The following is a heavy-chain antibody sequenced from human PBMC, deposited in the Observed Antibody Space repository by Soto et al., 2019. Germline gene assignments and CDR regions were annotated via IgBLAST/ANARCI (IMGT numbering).Heavy chain of an antibody. V-gene: IGHV1-18*01. Sequence: ASVKVSCKASGYTFTSYGISWVRQAPGQGLEWMGWISAYNGNTNYAQKLQGRVTMTTDTSTSTAYMELRSLRSDDTAVYYCERVALPGSGAAAANYYYCGMDVWGQGTTVTVSS. CDR1: GYTFTSYG. CDR3: ERVALPGSGAAAANYYYCGMDV. J-gene: IGHJ6*02. D-gene: IGHD6-13*01. CDR2: ISAYNGNT.